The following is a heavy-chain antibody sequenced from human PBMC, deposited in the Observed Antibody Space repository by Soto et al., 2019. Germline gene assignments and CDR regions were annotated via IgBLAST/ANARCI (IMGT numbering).Heavy chain of an antibody. J-gene: IGHJ4*02. V-gene: IGHV4-4*02. CDR1: GCSFTSNNW. CDR3: ASRDPGTSVDY. Sequence: SXETLSLTCAVSGCSFTSNNWWTWVRQPPGQGLEWTGEIYRTGSTNYNPSLKSRVTISLDKSENQFSLKVTSLTAADTAVYYCASRDPGTSVDYWGQGTLVTVSS. D-gene: IGHD1-7*01. CDR2: IYRTGST.